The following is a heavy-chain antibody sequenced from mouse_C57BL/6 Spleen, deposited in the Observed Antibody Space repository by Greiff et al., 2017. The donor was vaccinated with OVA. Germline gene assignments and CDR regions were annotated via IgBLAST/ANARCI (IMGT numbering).Heavy chain of an antibody. D-gene: IGHD1-1*01. Sequence: QVQLQQPGAELVRPGSSVKLSCKASGYTFTSYWMDWVKQRPGQGLEWIGNIYPSDSETHYNQKFKDKATLTVDKSSSTAYMQLSSLTSEDSAVYYCARSAYYYGSSSHFDYWGQGTTLTVSS. V-gene: IGHV1-61*01. CDR1: GYTFTSYW. CDR3: ARSAYYYGSSSHFDY. J-gene: IGHJ2*01. CDR2: IYPSDSET.